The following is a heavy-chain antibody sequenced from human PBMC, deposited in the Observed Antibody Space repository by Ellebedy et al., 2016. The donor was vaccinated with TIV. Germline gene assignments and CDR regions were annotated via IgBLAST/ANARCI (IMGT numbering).Heavy chain of an antibody. CDR3: ARDMTDSWSSLRYFQH. Sequence: GESLKISCAASGFTFSSYWMHWVRQAPGKGLVWVSRINSDGSSTSYADSVKGRFTISRDNAKNTLSLQMNSLRAEDTAVYYCARDMTDSWSSLRYFQHWGQGTLVTVSS. CDR1: GFTFSSYW. D-gene: IGHD1-26*01. CDR2: INSDGSST. J-gene: IGHJ1*01. V-gene: IGHV3-74*01.